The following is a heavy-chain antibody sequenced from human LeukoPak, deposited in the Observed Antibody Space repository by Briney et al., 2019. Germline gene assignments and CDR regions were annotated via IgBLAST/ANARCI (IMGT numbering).Heavy chain of an antibody. J-gene: IGHJ3*02. D-gene: IGHD6-13*01. CDR3: ARDSGSPQDAFDI. V-gene: IGHV3-21*01. CDR1: GFAVSSYY. Sequence: PGGSLRLSCAASGFAVSSYYMSWVRQAPGKGLEWVSSISSGSSFIYYADSVKGRFTISRDNAKNSLYLQMNSLRAEDTAVYYCARDSGSPQDAFDIWGQGTMVTVSS. CDR2: ISSGSSFI.